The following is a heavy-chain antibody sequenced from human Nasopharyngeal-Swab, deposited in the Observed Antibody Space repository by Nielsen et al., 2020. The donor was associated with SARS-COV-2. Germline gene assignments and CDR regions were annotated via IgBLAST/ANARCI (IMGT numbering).Heavy chain of an antibody. D-gene: IGHD6-6*01. CDR2: ISGSGGST. CDR3: AKTLSRIAGPPNYFDY. V-gene: IGHV3-23*01. Sequence: GESLKISCAASGFTFSSYAMSWVRQAPGKGLEWVSAISGSGGSTYYADSVKGRFTISRDNSKNTLYLQMNSLRAEDTAVYYCAKTLSRIAGPPNYFDYWGQGTLVTVSS. CDR1: GFTFSSYA. J-gene: IGHJ4*02.